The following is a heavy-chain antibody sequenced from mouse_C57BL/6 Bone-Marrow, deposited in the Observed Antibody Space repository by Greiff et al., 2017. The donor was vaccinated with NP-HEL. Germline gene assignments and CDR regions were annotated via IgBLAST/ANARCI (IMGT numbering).Heavy chain of an antibody. J-gene: IGHJ3*01. CDR3: ASPFITTVVAPAY. D-gene: IGHD1-1*01. V-gene: IGHV5-4*01. Sequence: EVQLVESGGGLVKPGGSLKLSCAASGFTFSSYAMSWVRQTPEKRLEWVATISDGGSYTYYPDNVKGRYTISRDNAKNNRYLQMSHLKSEDTAMYYCASPFITTVVAPAYWGQGTLVTVSA. CDR2: ISDGGSYT. CDR1: GFTFSSYA.